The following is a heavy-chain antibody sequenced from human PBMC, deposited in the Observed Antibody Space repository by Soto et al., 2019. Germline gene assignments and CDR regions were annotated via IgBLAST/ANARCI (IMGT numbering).Heavy chain of an antibody. CDR2: IYSGGST. CDR1: GFTVSNNY. J-gene: IGHJ4*02. V-gene: IGHV3-53*02. CDR3: ATYTRLDY. Sequence: EVQLVETGGGLIQPGGSLRLSCAASGFTVSNNYMSWVRQAPGKGLEWVSLIYSGGSTFYADSVKGRFTISRDNSKNTLSLQMNSLRAEDTAVYFCATYTRLDYWGQGTLVTVSS. D-gene: IGHD2-2*02.